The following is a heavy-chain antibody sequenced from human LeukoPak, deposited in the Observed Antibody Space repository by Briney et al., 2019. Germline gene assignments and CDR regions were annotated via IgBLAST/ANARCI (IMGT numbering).Heavy chain of an antibody. CDR1: GYSFSNYG. J-gene: IGHJ4*02. D-gene: IGHD5-12*01. CDR2: ISGYNGNT. Sequence: GASVKVSCEASGYSFSNYGISWVRQAPGQGLEWMGWISGYNGNTNYAQKFQGRVTMTTDTSTSTAYMELRSLRSGDTAVYYCARDCGYQCLFDYWGQGTLVTVSS. V-gene: IGHV1-18*01. CDR3: ARDCGYQCLFDY.